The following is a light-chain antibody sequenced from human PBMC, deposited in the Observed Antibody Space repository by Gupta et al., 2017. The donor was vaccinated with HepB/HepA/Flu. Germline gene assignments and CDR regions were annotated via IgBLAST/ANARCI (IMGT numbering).Light chain of an antibody. V-gene: IGLV2-11*01. CDR2: DVS. J-gene: IGLJ2*01. Sequence: QSALTQPPSVSGSPGQSVTIPCTGTSSDVGGYNYVSWYQQHPGKPPKLMIYDVSKRPSGVPDRFSGSKAGNTAALTISGLQAEDEDDYYCCSYAGSYTLVFGGGTKLTVL. CDR1: SSDVGGYNY. CDR3: CSYAGSYTLV.